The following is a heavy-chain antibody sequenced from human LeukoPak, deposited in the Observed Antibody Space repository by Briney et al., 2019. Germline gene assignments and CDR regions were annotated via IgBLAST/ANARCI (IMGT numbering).Heavy chain of an antibody. J-gene: IGHJ6*04. CDR1: GFTFSSCG. V-gene: IGHV3-30*18. CDR2: ISYDGSNK. Sequence: GGSLRLSCAASGFTFSSCGMYWVRQAPGKGLEWVAVISYDGSNKYYVDSVKGRFTISRDNAKNSLYLQMNSLRAEDTAVYYCAELGITMIGGVWGKGTTVTISS. D-gene: IGHD3-10*02. CDR3: AELGITMIGGV.